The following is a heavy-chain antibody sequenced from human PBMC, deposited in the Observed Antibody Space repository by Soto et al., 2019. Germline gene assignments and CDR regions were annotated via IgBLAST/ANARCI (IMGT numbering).Heavy chain of an antibody. J-gene: IGHJ3*01. CDR1: GYTFINHG. V-gene: IGHV1-18*01. CDR3: ARGSVKFGELYDAFDV. CDR2: ISAYNGNT. Sequence: QVQLVQSGDEVMKPGASVKVSCKASGYTFINHGISWWRQAPGQGLEWMGWISAYNGNTNYEQKFQGRVTMTRDTSTNTAHMELRSLRSDDTAVYYCARGSVKFGELYDAFDVWGQGTRVIVSS. D-gene: IGHD3-10*01.